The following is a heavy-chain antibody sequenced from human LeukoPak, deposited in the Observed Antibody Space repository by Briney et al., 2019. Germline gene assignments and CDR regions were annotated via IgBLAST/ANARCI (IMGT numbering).Heavy chain of an antibody. CDR2: VYYSGST. CDR3: ARSHGYYYYYMDV. V-gene: IGHV4-59*12. Sequence: SETLSLTCTVSGGSISSYYWSWIRQPPGKGLEWIGYVYYSGSTSYSPSLKSRVTISVDTSKNQLSLKLTSVTAADTAVYYCARSHGYYYYYMDVWGKGTTVTVSS. J-gene: IGHJ6*03. CDR1: GGSISSYY.